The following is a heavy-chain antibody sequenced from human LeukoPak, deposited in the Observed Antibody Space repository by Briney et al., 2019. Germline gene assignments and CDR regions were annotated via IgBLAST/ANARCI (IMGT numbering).Heavy chain of an antibody. J-gene: IGHJ4*02. CDR2: ISYDGSNK. V-gene: IGHV3-30-3*01. CDR1: GFTFSSYA. D-gene: IGHD3-16*01. CDR3: ARGAPYDYVWGSPIFDY. Sequence: GGSLRLSCAASGFTFSSYAMHWVRQAPGKGLEWVAVISYDGSNKYYADSVKGRFTISRDNSKNTLYLQMNSLRAEDTAVYYCARGAPYDYVWGSPIFDYWGQGTLVTVSS.